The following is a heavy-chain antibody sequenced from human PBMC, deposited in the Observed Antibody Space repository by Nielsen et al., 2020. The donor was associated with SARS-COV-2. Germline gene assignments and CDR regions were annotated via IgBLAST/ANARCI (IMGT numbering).Heavy chain of an antibody. J-gene: IGHJ3*02. V-gene: IGHV3-23*03. CDR3: AKDQSALAAFDM. CDR2: IYSGGSST. CDR1: GFTFSSYA. Sequence: GESLKISCAASGFTFSSYAMSWVRQAPGKGLEWVSVIYSGGSSTYYADSVKGRFTISRDNSKNTLYLQMNSLRAEDTAVYYCAKDQSALAAFDMWGQGTMVTVSS.